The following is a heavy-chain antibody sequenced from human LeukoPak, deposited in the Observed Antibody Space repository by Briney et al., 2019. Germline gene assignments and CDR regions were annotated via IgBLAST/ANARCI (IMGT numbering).Heavy chain of an antibody. Sequence: ASVKVSCKTSGYTFSDYYVHWVRQVPGQGLEWVGWIHPRTGGTNYAQKFQGWVTITRDTAISTAHMEMERLKSDDTAVYFCAVGMVVVTNSPFDHWGQGTLVTVSS. CDR1: GYTFSDYY. V-gene: IGHV1-2*04. CDR2: IHPRTGGT. CDR3: AVGMVVVTNSPFDH. D-gene: IGHD3-22*01. J-gene: IGHJ4*02.